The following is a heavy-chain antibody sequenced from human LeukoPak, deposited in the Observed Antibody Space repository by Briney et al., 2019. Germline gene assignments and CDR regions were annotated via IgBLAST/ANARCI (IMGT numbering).Heavy chain of an antibody. V-gene: IGHV1-69*05. Sequence: SVKVSCKASGGTFSSYAISWVRQAPGQGLEWMGRIIPIFGTANYAQKFQGRVTITTDESTTTAYMELSSLRSEDTAVYYCARDEWLAAAGNWFDPWGQGTLVTVSS. CDR1: GGTFSSYA. CDR3: ARDEWLAAAGNWFDP. CDR2: IIPIFGTA. D-gene: IGHD6-13*01. J-gene: IGHJ5*02.